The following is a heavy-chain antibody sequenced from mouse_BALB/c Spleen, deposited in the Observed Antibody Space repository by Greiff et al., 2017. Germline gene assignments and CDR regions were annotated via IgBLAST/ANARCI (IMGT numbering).Heavy chain of an antibody. CDR2: ISYSGST. CDR3: ARRYGSSYWFAY. V-gene: IGHV3-2*02. J-gene: IGHJ3*01. Sequence: EVQLQESGPGLVKPSQSLSLTCTVTGYSITSDYAWNWIRQFPGNKLEWMGYISYSGSTSYNPSLKSRISITRDTSKNQFFLQLNSVTTEDTATYYCARRYGSSYWFAYWGQGTLVTVSA. CDR1: GYSITSDYA. D-gene: IGHD1-1*01.